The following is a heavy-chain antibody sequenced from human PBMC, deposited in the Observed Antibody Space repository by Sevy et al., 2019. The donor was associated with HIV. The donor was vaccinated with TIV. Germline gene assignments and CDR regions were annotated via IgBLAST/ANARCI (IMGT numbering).Heavy chain of an antibody. J-gene: IGHJ4*02. Sequence: ASVKVSCMASGGSLSNYGMNWVRQAPGQGLEWMGGIIPGPGIAKYAQKVQDRGTITEDESTGTVYMEVRGLRFEDTGVYYCASVRPCGGDCYFFDSWGQGTLVTVSS. CDR3: ASVRPCGGDCYFFDS. D-gene: IGHD2-21*02. V-gene: IGHV1-69*10. CDR1: GGSLSNYG. CDR2: IIPGPGIA.